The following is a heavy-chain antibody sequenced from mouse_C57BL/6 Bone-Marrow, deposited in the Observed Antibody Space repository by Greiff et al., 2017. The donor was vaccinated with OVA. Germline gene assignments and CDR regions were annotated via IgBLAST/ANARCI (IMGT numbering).Heavy chain of an antibody. D-gene: IGHD1-1*01. J-gene: IGHJ4*01. CDR1: GYSFTGYY. V-gene: IGHV1-42*01. CDR3: ARDGVDCAMDY. Sequence: VQLQQSGPELVKPGASVKISCKASGYSFTGYYMNWVKQSPEKSLEWIGEINPSTGGTTYNQKFKAKATLNVDKSSSTVYMQLKSLTSEDSAVYYCARDGVDCAMDYWGQGTSVTVSS. CDR2: INPSTGGT.